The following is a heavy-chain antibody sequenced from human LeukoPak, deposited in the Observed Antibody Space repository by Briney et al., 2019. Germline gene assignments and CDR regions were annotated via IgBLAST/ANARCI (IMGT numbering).Heavy chain of an antibody. CDR1: GGTFSSYA. D-gene: IGHD5-18*01. CDR2: INPSGGASGGST. Sequence: GASVKVSCKASGGTFSSYAISWVRQAPGQGLEWMGIINPSGGASGGSTNYAQKFQGRVTMTRDTSTSTVYMELSSLRSEDTAVYYCATVRYSQFFDYWGQGTLVTVSS. V-gene: IGHV1-46*01. CDR3: ATVRYSQFFDY. J-gene: IGHJ4*02.